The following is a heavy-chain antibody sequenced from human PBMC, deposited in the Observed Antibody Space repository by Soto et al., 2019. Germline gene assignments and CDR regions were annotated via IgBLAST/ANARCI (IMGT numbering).Heavy chain of an antibody. D-gene: IGHD3-10*01. Sequence: EVQLVESGGGLVQPGGSLRLSCAASGFTLSGRSMHWVRQAPGKGLVWVSGIDNAGTDSTYADSVKGRFTSSRDNAKNMLYLQMNRLRVEDTAVYYCARGWFGPDVWGKGPTVTVSS. J-gene: IGHJ6*04. V-gene: IGHV3-74*01. CDR3: ARGWFGPDV. CDR2: IDNAGTDS. CDR1: GFTLSGRS.